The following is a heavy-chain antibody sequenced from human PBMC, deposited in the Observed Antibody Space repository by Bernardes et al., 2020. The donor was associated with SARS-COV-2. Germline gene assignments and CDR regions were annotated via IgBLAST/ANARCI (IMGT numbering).Heavy chain of an antibody. CDR2: IKSKTDGGTT. CDR3: TRDRNTPYGLDV. D-gene: IGHD5-18*01. V-gene: IGHV3-15*01. J-gene: IGHJ6*02. Sequence: GGSLRLSCAASGFTFSDAWMSWVRQAPGKGLEWVGRIKSKTDGGTTDYAAPVKGRVTISRDDSENTLYLQINSLKTEDTAVYFCTRDRNTPYGLDVWGQGTTVTVSS. CDR1: GFTFSDAW.